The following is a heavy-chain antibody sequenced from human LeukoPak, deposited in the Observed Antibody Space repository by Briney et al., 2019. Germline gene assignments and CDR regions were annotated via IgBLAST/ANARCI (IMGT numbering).Heavy chain of an antibody. CDR2: ISSSSSYI. V-gene: IGHV3-21*01. CDR3: ARDSSDGSSWYYFDY. Sequence: GGSLGLSCAASGFTFSSYSMNWVRQAPGKGLEWVSSISSSSSYIYYADSVKGRFTISRDNAKNSLYLQMNSLRAEDTAVYYCARDSSDGSSWYYFDYWGQGTLVTVSP. CDR1: GFTFSSYS. J-gene: IGHJ4*02. D-gene: IGHD6-13*01.